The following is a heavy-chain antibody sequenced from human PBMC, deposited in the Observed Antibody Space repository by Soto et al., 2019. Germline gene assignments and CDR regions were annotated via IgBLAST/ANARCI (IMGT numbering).Heavy chain of an antibody. CDR3: ARGERQQQRDY. CDR2: ISAYNGNT. J-gene: IGHJ4*02. Sequence: ASVKVSCKASGYTFTSYGISWVRQAPGQGLEWMGWISAYNGNTNYAQKLQGRVTMTTDTSTSTVYMELSSVTDADTAMYYCARGERQQQRDYWGQGTLVTVSS. D-gene: IGHD6-13*01. CDR1: GYTFTSYG. V-gene: IGHV1-18*01.